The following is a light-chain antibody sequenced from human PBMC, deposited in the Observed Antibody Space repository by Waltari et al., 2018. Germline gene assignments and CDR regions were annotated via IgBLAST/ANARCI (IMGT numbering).Light chain of an antibody. V-gene: IGLV1-47*01. CDR3: AVWDDSLSGVV. CDR2: RNN. J-gene: IGLJ2*01. CDR1: PSKIGSHY. Sequence: QSVLTPPPSASGTPGQRVPIFCSGRPSKIGSHYVTWYQHLPGTAPKVLLYRNNQRPLGVPDRCSGAKSDTSASLAISGLRSEDDAHYYCAVWDDSLSGVVFGGGTKLTVL.